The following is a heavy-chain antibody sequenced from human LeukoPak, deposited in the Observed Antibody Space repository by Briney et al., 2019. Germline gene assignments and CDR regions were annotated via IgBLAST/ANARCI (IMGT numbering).Heavy chain of an antibody. J-gene: IGHJ4*02. CDR2: INEDGSRE. CDR3: ARDPPRRSDF. CDR1: GYTLRKLF. V-gene: IGHV3-7*01. Sequence: GVSLRLSCGASGYTLRKLFKTGPPHSRGKGGEWVASINEDGSRELYVDSAKGRFSISRDNANNALSLKMNSLGVEDTDGYYCARDPPRRSDFWGQGTLVTVSS.